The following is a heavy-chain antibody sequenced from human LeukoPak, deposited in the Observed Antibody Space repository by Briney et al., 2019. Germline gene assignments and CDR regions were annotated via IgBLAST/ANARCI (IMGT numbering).Heavy chain of an antibody. J-gene: IGHJ5*02. V-gene: IGHV3-64D*09. CDR3: TKSDWFDP. D-gene: IGHD3-3*01. CDR2: ISSNGGST. CDR1: GFTFSNYG. Sequence: GGSLRLSCSASGFTFSNYGMHWVRQAPGKGLEYVSAISSNGGSTYYADSVKGRFTISRDNSKNTLYLQMNSLRVEDTAVYYCTKSDWFDPWGRGTLVTVSS.